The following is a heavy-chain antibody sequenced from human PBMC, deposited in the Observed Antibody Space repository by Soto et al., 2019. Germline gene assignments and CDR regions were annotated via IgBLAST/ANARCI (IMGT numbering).Heavy chain of an antibody. Sequence: SGPTLVNPKQTLTLTCTFSGFSLSTSGVGVGLIRQPPGKALEWLALIYWDDDKRYSPSLKSRLTITKDTSKNQVVLTMTNMDPVDTATYYCAHRHSSSSPLGEDWFDPWGQGTLVTVSS. D-gene: IGHD6-6*01. CDR3: AHRHSSSSPLGEDWFDP. CDR1: GFSLSTSGVG. J-gene: IGHJ5*02. CDR2: IYWDDDK. V-gene: IGHV2-5*02.